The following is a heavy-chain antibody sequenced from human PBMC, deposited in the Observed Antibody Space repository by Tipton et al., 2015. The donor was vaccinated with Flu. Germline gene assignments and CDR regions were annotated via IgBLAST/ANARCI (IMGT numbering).Heavy chain of an antibody. V-gene: IGHV4-59*08. CDR3: ARRHDYYGSGTFDY. J-gene: IGHJ4*02. CDR2: IYYSGST. CDR1: GGSISSYY. D-gene: IGHD3-10*01. Sequence: TLSLTCTVSGGSISSYYWSWIRQPPGKGLEWIGYIYYSGSTNYNPSLKGRVTISVDTSKNQFSLKLSSVTAADTAVYYCARRHDYYGSGTFDYWGQGTLVTVSS.